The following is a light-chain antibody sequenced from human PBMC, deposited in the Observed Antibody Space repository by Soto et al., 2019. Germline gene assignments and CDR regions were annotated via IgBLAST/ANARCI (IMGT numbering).Light chain of an antibody. CDR1: QSVSSY. V-gene: IGKV3-11*01. CDR2: DAF. Sequence: EIALTQSPATLSLSPGERATLSCRASQSVSSYLAWYQQKPGQAPRLLIYDAFNRATGIPARFSGSGSGTDFTLTISSLEPEDFAVYYCQQRSNWPRTFGQGTKLEIK. J-gene: IGKJ2*01. CDR3: QQRSNWPRT.